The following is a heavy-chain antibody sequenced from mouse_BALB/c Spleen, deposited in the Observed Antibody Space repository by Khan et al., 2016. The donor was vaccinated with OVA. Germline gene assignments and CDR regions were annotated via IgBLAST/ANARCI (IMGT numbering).Heavy chain of an antibody. Sequence: QVQLQQSGAEVVKPGASVNLSCKTSGYTFTNYWIQWVKQRPGQGLGWIGEIFPGTGTTYYNENFKDKATMTIDTSSTTAYMQLSSLTSDDSAVYFCACDGFGNYAFAYWGQGTLVTVSS. CDR1: GYTFTNYW. J-gene: IGHJ3*01. D-gene: IGHD2-1*01. CDR2: IFPGTGTT. V-gene: IGHV1S132*01. CDR3: ACDGFGNYAFAY.